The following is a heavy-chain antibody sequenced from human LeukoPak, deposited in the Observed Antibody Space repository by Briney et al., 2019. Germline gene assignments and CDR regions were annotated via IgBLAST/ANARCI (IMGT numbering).Heavy chain of an antibody. V-gene: IGHV1-24*01. J-gene: IGHJ5*02. CDR1: GYTLTELS. CDR2: FDPEDGET. D-gene: IGHD2-15*01. Sequence: ASVKVSCKVSGYTLTELSMHWVRQARGKGLEWMGGFDPEDGETIYAQKFQGRVTMTEDTSTDTAYMELSSLRSEDTAVYYCAIVTSILSDDFDPWGQGTLVTVSS. CDR3: AIVTSILSDDFDP.